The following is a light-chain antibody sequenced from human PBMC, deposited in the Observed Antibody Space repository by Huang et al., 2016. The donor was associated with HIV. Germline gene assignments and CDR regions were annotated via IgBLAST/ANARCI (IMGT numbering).Light chain of an antibody. J-gene: IGKJ3*01. CDR2: EAS. CDR1: QSVSTR. V-gene: IGKV1-5*03. CDR3: QQYNTFT. Sequence: DIQMTKSPSTLSAAIGDRVTITCRASQSVSTRLAWYQQKPGKAPRLLIQEASSLESGVPSRFSGSGSGTEFTLTISSLQPDDSATYSCQQYNTFTFGPGTKVDI.